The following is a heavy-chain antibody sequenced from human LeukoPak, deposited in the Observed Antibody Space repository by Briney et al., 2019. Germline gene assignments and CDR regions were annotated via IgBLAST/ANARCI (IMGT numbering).Heavy chain of an antibody. J-gene: IGHJ4*02. CDR2: IWYDGSNK. CDR1: GFTFSSHG. V-gene: IGHV3-33*06. CDR3: AKSRGGNYYDSSGFPCYFDY. D-gene: IGHD3-22*01. Sequence: GGSLRLSCAASGFTFSSHGMHWVRQALGKGLEWVAVIWYDGSNKYYADSVKGRFTISRDNSKNTLYLQMNSLRAEDTAVYYCAKSRGGNYYDSSGFPCYFDYWGQGTLVTVSS.